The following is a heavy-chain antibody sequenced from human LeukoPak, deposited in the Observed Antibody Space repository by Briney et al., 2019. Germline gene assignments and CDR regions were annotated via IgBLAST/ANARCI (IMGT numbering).Heavy chain of an antibody. CDR1: GGSISSGSYY. Sequence: PSETLSLTCTVSGGSISSGSYYWSWIRQPAGKGLEWIGRIHTSGSTNYNPSLKSRVTISVDTSKNQFSLKLSSVTAADTAVYYCARDLYGSGSYLGYWGQGTLVTVSS. J-gene: IGHJ4*02. CDR3: ARDLYGSGSYLGY. CDR2: IHTSGST. V-gene: IGHV4-61*02. D-gene: IGHD3-10*01.